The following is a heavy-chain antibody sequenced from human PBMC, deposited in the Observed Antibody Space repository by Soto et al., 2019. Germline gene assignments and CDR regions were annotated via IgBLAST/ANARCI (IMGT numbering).Heavy chain of an antibody. CDR1: GGSFRGYY. CDR3: ARRNSSSWFLRIFDY. CDR2: INHSGST. J-gene: IGHJ4*02. D-gene: IGHD6-13*01. Sequence: QVQLQQWGAGLLKPSETLSLTCAVYGGSFRGYYWSWIRQPPGKGRGWIGEINHSGSTNYNPSLKSRVTISVDTSKNQFSLKLSSVTAADTAVYYCARRNSSSWFLRIFDYWGQGTLVTVSS. V-gene: IGHV4-34*01.